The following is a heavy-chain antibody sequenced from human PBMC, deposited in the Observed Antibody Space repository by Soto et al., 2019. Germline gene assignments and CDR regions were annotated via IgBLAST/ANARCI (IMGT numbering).Heavy chain of an antibody. CDR3: ARDPAP. CDR2: IYNSGST. CDR1: GGSISSGGYY. Sequence: QVQLQESGPGLVKASQTLSLTCTVSGGSISSGGYYWSWIRQHPGKGLEWIGYIYNSGSTYYNPSLKSRATLSADTSKNQFSLKLSSVTAAHPAVHYCARDPAPWGQGTLVTVSS. V-gene: IGHV4-31*03. J-gene: IGHJ5*02.